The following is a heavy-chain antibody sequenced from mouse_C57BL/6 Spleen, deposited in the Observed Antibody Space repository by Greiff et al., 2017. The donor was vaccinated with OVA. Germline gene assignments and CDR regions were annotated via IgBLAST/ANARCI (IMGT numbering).Heavy chain of an antibody. V-gene: IGHV1-52*01. J-gene: IGHJ3*01. CDR1: GYTFTSYW. D-gene: IGHD2-2*01. CDR3: ARWDGYEFAY. Sequence: VKLKQPGAELVRPGSSVKLSCKASGYTFTSYWMHWVKQRPIQGLEWIGNIDPSDSETHYNQKFKDKATLTVDKSSSTAYMQLSSLTSEDSAVYYCARWDGYEFAYWGQGTLVTVSA. CDR2: IDPSDSET.